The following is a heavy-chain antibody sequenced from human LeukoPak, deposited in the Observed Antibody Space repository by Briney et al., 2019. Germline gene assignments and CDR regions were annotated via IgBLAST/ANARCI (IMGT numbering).Heavy chain of an antibody. V-gene: IGHV3-23*01. D-gene: IGHD2-15*01. CDR3: AQRRGYCSGGRCSGGALDI. Sequence: GGSLRLSCAASGFTFSNYAMNWVRQAPGKGLEWVSGLSGSGDNTYYADSVKGRFTISRDNSKDTLYLQMNSLRAEDTAVYYCAQRRGYCSGGRCSGGALDIWGQGTMVTVSS. CDR1: GFTFSNYA. CDR2: LSGSGDNT. J-gene: IGHJ3*02.